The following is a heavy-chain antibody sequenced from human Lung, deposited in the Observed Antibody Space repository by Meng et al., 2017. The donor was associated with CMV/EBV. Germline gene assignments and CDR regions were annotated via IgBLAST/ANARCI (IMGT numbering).Heavy chain of an antibody. J-gene: IGHJ3*02. CDR1: GYTFSSYV. D-gene: IGHD5-18*01. CDR3: VRDWGYIARSDFFDI. V-gene: IGHV1-18*01. Sequence: ASVTDSXKASGYTFSSYVISGVRQAPGQGLGGVGWVSGCDGETNYAQEIEGRVTMTTETSTSTVYMELKNLRSGDTAVYYCVRDWGYIARSDFFDIWGQGKXV. CDR2: VSGCDGET.